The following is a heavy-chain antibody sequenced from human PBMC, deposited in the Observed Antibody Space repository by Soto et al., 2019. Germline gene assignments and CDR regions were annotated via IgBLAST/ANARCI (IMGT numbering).Heavy chain of an antibody. CDR3: ARYAAEVTTFFDH. CDR2: ISGSSGSK. D-gene: IGHD4-17*01. Sequence: LSCAASGFIFNDYYMSWIRQAPGKGLEWLSNISGSSGSKYYADAGKGRFTISRDNAKKSLYLEMHSLRAEDTAVYYCARYAAEVTTFFDHWGQGTLVTVSS. CDR1: GFIFNDYY. V-gene: IGHV3-11*06. J-gene: IGHJ4*02.